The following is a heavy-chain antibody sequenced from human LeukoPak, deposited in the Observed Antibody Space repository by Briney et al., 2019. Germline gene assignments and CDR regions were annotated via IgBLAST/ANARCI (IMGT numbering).Heavy chain of an antibody. CDR2: TVGSSPDT. J-gene: IGHJ4*02. CDR1: GFTFTNYA. V-gene: IGHV3-23*01. CDR3: TKAPLRSCTGAFCYPFDY. Sequence: GGSLRLSCAASGFTFTNYAMSWVRQTPGKGLEWVSATVGSSPDTYHADSVKGRFTVSRDNSRNTLYLQMNSLRVEDTAVYYCTKAPLRSCTGAFCYPFDYWGQGTLVTVSS. D-gene: IGHD2-8*02.